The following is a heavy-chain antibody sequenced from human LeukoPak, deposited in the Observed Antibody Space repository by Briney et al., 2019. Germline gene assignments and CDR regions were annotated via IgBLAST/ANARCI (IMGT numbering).Heavy chain of an antibody. V-gene: IGHV4-4*07. CDR3: ARGTRFGESNWFDP. CDR1: GGSISSYY. D-gene: IGHD3-10*01. Sequence: SETLSLTRTVSGGSISSYYWSWIRQPAGKGLEWIGRIYTSGSTNYNPSLKSRVTMSVDTSKNQFSLKLSSVTAADTAVYYCARGTRFGESNWFDPWGQGTLVTVSS. J-gene: IGHJ5*02. CDR2: IYTSGST.